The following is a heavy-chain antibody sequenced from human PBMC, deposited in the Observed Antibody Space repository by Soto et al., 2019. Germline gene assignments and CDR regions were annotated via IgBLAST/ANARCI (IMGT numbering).Heavy chain of an antibody. CDR2: ISYDGSNK. CDR3: AKAGSGLRFLEWLLESFDY. Sequence: PWGSLRRSWAASVFTFSSYGMHWVRQAPGKGLEWVAVISYDGSNKYYADSVKGRFTISRDNSKNTLYLQMNSLRAEDTAVYYCAKAGSGLRFLEWLLESFDYWGQGTLVTVSS. D-gene: IGHD3-3*01. CDR1: VFTFSSYG. J-gene: IGHJ4*02. V-gene: IGHV3-30*18.